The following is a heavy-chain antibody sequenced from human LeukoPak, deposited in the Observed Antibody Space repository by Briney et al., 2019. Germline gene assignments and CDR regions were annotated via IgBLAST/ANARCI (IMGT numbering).Heavy chain of an antibody. CDR2: ISWNSGSI. CDR3: AKGYCSSTSCLWIY. D-gene: IGHD2-2*01. Sequence: GGSLRLSCAVSGFTFDDYAMYWVRQAPGKGLEWVSGISWNSGSIAYADSVKGQFTISRDNAKNSLYLQMNSLRAEDTALYYCAKGYCSSTSCLWIYWGQGTLVTVSS. J-gene: IGHJ4*02. CDR1: GFTFDDYA. V-gene: IGHV3-9*01.